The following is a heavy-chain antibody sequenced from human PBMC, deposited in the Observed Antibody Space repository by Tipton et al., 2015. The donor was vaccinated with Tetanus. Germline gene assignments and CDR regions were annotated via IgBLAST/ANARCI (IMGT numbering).Heavy chain of an antibody. V-gene: IGHV3-53*01. J-gene: IGHJ4*02. CDR2: IYTGGSA. D-gene: IGHD1-20*01. CDR1: GVTVSGNY. Sequence: GSLRLSCAASGVTVSGNYMSWVRQAPGKGPEWVSVIYTGGSADYTDSVKGRFTISRDNSNNSLSLQMNSLRIDDTAVYYCAFRTNWRFSRGFDCWGQGILVTVSS. CDR3: AFRTNWRFSRGFDC.